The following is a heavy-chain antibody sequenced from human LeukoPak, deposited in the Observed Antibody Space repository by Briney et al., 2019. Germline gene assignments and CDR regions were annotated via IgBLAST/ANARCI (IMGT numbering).Heavy chain of an antibody. CDR3: ASVSRLVIGYFDY. J-gene: IGHJ4*02. V-gene: IGHV1-69*13. Sequence: GASVKVSCKASGGTFSSYAISWVRQAPGQGLEWMGGIIPIFGTANYAQKFQGRVTITADESTSTAYMELSRLRSEDTAVYYCASVSRLVIGYFDYWGQGTLVTVSS. CDR1: GGTFSSYA. CDR2: IIPIFGTA. D-gene: IGHD3-9*01.